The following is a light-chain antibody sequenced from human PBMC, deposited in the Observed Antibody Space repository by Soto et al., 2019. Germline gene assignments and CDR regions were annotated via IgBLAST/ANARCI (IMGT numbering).Light chain of an antibody. J-gene: IGLJ3*02. Sequence: QSALTQPRSVSGSPGQAVTISCTGTSSDVGSYDRVSWYQQTPCTAPKLMISEVTNRPSGVPDRFSGSKSGNTASLTISGLQAEDEADYYCSSYTRSSTLWVFGGGTKLTVL. CDR3: SSYTRSSTLWV. CDR2: EVT. V-gene: IGLV2-18*02. CDR1: SSDVGSYDR.